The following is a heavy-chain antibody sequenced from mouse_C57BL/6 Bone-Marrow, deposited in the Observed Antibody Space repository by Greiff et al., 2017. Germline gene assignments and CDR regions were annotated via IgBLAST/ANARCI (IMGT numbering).Heavy chain of an antibody. D-gene: IGHD1-1*01. J-gene: IGHJ2*01. CDR2: IDPSDSYT. CDR3: ARITTVGATDY. V-gene: IGHV1-59*01. CDR1: GYTFTSYW. Sequence: QVQLQQPGAELVRPGTSVKLSCKASGYTFTSYWMHWVKQRPGQGLEWIGVIDPSDSYTNYNQKFKGKATLTVDTSSSTAYMQLRSLTSEDSAVYYCARITTVGATDYWGQGTTLTVSS.